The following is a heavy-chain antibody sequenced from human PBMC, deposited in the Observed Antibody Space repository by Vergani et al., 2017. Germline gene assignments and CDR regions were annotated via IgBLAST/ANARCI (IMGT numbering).Heavy chain of an antibody. J-gene: IGHJ4*02. D-gene: IGHD1-20*01. V-gene: IGHV3-15*01. CDR2: IKSKTDGGTT. CDR3: AKEYNWNAEY. Sequence: EVQLVESGGGLVKPGGSLRLSCAASGFTFSNAWMSWVRQAPGKGLEWVGRIKSKTDGGTTYYADSVKGRFTISRDNSKNTLYLQMNSLRAEDTAVYYCAKEYNWNAEYWGQGTLVTVSS. CDR1: GFTFSNAW.